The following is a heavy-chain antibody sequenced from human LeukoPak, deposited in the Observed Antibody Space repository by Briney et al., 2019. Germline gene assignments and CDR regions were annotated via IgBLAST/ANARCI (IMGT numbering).Heavy chain of an antibody. V-gene: IGHV3-74*01. CDR3: ARVEVVIDY. CDR2: INSDGSTT. Sequence: GGSLRLSCAASGFTFISYWMHWVRQAPGKGLVWVSRINSDGSTTSYAASVKGRFTISRDTAKNTLYLQMNSLRDEDTAVYYCARVEVVIDYWGQGTLVTVSS. J-gene: IGHJ4*02. CDR1: GFTFISYW. D-gene: IGHD3-3*01.